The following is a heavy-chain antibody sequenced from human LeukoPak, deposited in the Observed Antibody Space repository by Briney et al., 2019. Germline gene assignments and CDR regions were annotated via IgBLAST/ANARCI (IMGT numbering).Heavy chain of an antibody. CDR2: IYYSGST. J-gene: IGHJ5*02. V-gene: IGHV4-59*01. CDR1: GDSINSYY. D-gene: IGHD2-15*01. CDR3: ARDVAFDP. Sequence: SETLSLTCTVSGDSINSYYWSWIRQPPGKGLEWIGYIYYSGSTNYNPSLKSRVTISVGTSKNQFSLKLSSVTAADTAVYYCARDVAFDPWGQGTLVTVSS.